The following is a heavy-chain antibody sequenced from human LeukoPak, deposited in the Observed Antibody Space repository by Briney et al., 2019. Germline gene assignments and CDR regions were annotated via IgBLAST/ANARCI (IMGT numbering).Heavy chain of an antibody. Sequence: GASVKVSCKASGYTFTSYAMNWVRQAPGQGLEWMGWINPNSGGTNYAQKFQGRVTMTRDTSISTAYMELSRLRSDDTAVYYCAREWGRGGKWELYHWGQGTLVTVSS. D-gene: IGHD1-26*01. CDR1: GYTFTSYA. CDR2: INPNSGGT. J-gene: IGHJ4*02. V-gene: IGHV1-2*02. CDR3: AREWGRGGKWELYH.